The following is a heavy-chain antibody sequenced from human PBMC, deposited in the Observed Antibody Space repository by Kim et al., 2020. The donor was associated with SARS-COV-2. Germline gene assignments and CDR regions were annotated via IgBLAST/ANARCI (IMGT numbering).Heavy chain of an antibody. CDR1: GFTFSNYA. J-gene: IGHJ4*02. Sequence: GGSLRLSCAASGFTFSNYAIHWVRQAPGKGLEYVSAISGNGGSTYYANSVKGRFTISRDNSKNTLYLQMVSLRVEDMAVYYCARGRGTMSVDYWGQGTLVTVSS. CDR3: ARGRGTMSVDY. D-gene: IGHD3-10*02. V-gene: IGHV3-64*01. CDR2: ISGNGGST.